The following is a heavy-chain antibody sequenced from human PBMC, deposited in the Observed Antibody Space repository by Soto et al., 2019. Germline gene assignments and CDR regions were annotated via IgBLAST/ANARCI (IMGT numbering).Heavy chain of an antibody. CDR1: GGSISSYY. CDR2: IFDSGST. V-gene: IGHV4-59*01. Sequence: PSETLSLTCTVSGGSISSYYWSWIRQPPGKGLEWIGNIFDSGSTNYNPSLKSRVTISVDTSKNQFSLRVRSVTAADTAVYYCARVGAAAAPGYFDYWGQGTRVTVSS. D-gene: IGHD6-13*01. CDR3: ARVGAAAAPGYFDY. J-gene: IGHJ4*02.